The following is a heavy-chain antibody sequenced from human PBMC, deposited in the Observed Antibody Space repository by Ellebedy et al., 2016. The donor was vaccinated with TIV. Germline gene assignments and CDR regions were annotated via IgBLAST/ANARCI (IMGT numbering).Heavy chain of an antibody. D-gene: IGHD3-22*01. CDR2: IGGSGGDT. Sequence: GESLKISXAASEFSVISNYMSWVRQAPGKGLEWVSSIGGSGGDTHYADSVKGRFSISRDNSKNTLSLQMNILRADDTAVYYCAREDYYDSYGYFVYWGQGTLVTVSS. CDR3: AREDYYDSYGYFVY. V-gene: IGHV3-23*01. CDR1: EFSVISNY. J-gene: IGHJ4*02.